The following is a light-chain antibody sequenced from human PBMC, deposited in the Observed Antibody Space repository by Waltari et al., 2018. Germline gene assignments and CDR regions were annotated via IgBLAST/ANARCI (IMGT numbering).Light chain of an antibody. CDR1: QSINTW. Sequence: DIQMTQSPSTLSASVGDRVTITCRASQSINTWLAWYQQKPGKAPKVLIYKASNLESGVPSKFSGRGSGTEFTLTISSLQPDDFAIYYCQQYHSLPFTFGPGTKVGVK. CDR2: KAS. V-gene: IGKV1-5*03. J-gene: IGKJ3*01. CDR3: QQYHSLPFT.